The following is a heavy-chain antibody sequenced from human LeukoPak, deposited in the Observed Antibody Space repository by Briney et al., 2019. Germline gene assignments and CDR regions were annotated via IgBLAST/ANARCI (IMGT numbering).Heavy chain of an antibody. D-gene: IGHD6-6*01. J-gene: IGHJ6*03. CDR2: IKQDGSEK. CDR1: GFTFSSYW. Sequence: PGGSLRLSCAASGFTFSSYWMSWVRQAPGKGLEWVANIKQDGSEKYYVDSVKGRFTISRDNAKNSLYLQMNSLRAEDTAVYYCARSSADYYYYYYMDVWGKGTTVTASS. CDR3: ARSSADYYYYYYMDV. V-gene: IGHV3-7*01.